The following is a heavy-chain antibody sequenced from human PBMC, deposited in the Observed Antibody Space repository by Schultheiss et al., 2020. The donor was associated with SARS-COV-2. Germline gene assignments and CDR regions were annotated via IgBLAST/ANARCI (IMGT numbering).Heavy chain of an antibody. D-gene: IGHD6-19*01. CDR2: ISYDGSNK. CDR3: ARATYRSIAVAGIDFDY. J-gene: IGHJ4*02. V-gene: IGHV3-33*05. CDR1: GFTFSSYG. Sequence: GGSLRLSCAASGFTFSSYGMHWVRQAPGKGLEWVAVISYDGSNKYYADSVKGRFTISRDNSKNTLYLQMNSLRAEDTAVYYCARATYRSIAVAGIDFDYWGQGTLVTVSS.